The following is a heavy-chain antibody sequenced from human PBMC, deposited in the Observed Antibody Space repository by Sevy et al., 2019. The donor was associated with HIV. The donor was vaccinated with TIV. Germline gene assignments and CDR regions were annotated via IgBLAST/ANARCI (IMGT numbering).Heavy chain of an antibody. J-gene: IGHJ4*02. CDR1: GFTFSSFG. CDR3: AKEMVISGNHFFFFDY. V-gene: IGHV3-30*02. D-gene: IGHD3-22*01. Sequence: GESLKISCTTSGFTFSSFGMHWVRQAPGKALEWVAFIRYDGTTKYYEDSVKGRFTISRDDSKNTVDLQMNSLRVEDTAIFYCAKEMVISGNHFFFFDYWGQGTLVTVSS. CDR2: IRYDGTTK.